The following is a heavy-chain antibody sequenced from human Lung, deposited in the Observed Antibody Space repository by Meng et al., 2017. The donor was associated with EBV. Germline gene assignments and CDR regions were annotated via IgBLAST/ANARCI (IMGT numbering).Heavy chain of an antibody. CDR3: AADPLLDDYGNSFDY. Sequence: QLRLQETVQRMLQRSDTLAPTYSGSGCSINSCYWHWIRQPAGKGLEWIGRFQTSGGTKYNPSLKSRVTMSVDMSKSQLSLNLNSVTAADTAVYYCAADPLLDDYGNSFDYWGQGTLVTVSS. V-gene: IGHV4-4*07. CDR2: FQTSGGT. CDR1: GCSINSCY. D-gene: IGHD4-11*01. J-gene: IGHJ4*02.